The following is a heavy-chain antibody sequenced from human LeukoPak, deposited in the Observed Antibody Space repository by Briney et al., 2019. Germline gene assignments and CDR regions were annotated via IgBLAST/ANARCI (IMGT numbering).Heavy chain of an antibody. V-gene: IGHV3-48*01. CDR3: ARDRTYSASDI. D-gene: IGHD2-15*01. Sequence: GGSLRLSCAASGFTFSTYSMNWVRQAPGKGLEWVSYISSSSGTIYYTDSVKGRFTISRDNAKNSLYLQMNSLRAEDTAVYYCARDRTYSASDIWGQGTMVTVSS. J-gene: IGHJ3*02. CDR2: ISSSSGTI. CDR1: GFTFSTYS.